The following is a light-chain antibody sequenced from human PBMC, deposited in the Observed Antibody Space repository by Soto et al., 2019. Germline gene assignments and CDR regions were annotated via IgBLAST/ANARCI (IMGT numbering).Light chain of an antibody. CDR2: ANS. J-gene: IGLJ2*01. Sequence: QSVLTQPPSVSGAPGQRVTISCTGSRSNIGAGYDVHWYQQLPGTAPKVLIYANSNRPSGVPDRVSGSKSGTSASLAITGLHAEDEADYYCQSYDSSLSVGFGGGTKLTVL. V-gene: IGLV1-40*01. CDR3: QSYDSSLSVG. CDR1: RSNIGAGYD.